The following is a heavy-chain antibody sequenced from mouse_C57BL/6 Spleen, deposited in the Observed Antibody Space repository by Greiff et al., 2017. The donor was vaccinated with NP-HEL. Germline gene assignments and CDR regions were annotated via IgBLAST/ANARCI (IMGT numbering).Heavy chain of an antibody. Sequence: VQLQQSGAELVKPGASVKMSCKASGYTFTSYWITWVKQRPGQGLEWIGDIYPGSGSTNYNEKFKSKATLTVDTSSSTAYMQLSSLTSEDSAVYYCARRRGDGYYGLYFDYWGQGTTLTVSS. D-gene: IGHD2-3*01. V-gene: IGHV1-55*01. CDR1: GYTFTSYW. J-gene: IGHJ2*01. CDR2: IYPGSGST. CDR3: ARRRGDGYYGLYFDY.